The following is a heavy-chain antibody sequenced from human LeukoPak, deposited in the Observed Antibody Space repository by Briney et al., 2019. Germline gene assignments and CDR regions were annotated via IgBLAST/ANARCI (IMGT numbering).Heavy chain of an antibody. V-gene: IGHV3-23*01. D-gene: IGHD6-19*01. CDR3: AKASRQGAVASPLDY. Sequence: GGSLRLSCAASGFMFTTYAMSWVRQAPEKGLEWVSAIGGDGGRTYYADSVKGRFTISRDNSKDTVFLQMNSLRAEDTAVYYCAKASRQGAVASPLDYWGQGTLVTVSS. J-gene: IGHJ4*02. CDR1: GFMFTTYA. CDR2: IGGDGGRT.